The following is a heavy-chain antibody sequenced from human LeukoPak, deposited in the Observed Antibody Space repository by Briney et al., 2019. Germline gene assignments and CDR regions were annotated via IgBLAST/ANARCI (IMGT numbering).Heavy chain of an antibody. J-gene: IGHJ4*02. V-gene: IGHV3-7*01. CDR2: IKQDGSEK. D-gene: IGHD6-13*01. CDR3: ARGGLRIAAAV. Sequence: AGGSLRLSCAASGFTFSSYWMSWVRQAPGKGLEWVANIKQDGSEKYYVDSVKGRFTISRDNAKNSLYLQMNGLRAEDTAVYYCARGGLRIAAAVWGQGTLVTVSS. CDR1: GFTFSSYW.